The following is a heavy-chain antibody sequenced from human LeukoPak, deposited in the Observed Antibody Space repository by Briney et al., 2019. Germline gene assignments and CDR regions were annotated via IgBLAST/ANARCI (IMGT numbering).Heavy chain of an antibody. J-gene: IGHJ4*02. CDR2: IYHSGST. V-gene: IGHV4-39*01. Sequence: SETLSLTCTVSGGSISSGSYYWGWIRQPPGKGLEWIGSIYHSGSTYYNPSLKSRVTISVDTSKNQFSLKLSSVTAADTAVYYCARHFRPYPFRGVVVIYYFDYWGQGTLVTVSS. CDR3: ARHFRPYPFRGVVVIYYFDY. CDR1: GGSISSGSYY. D-gene: IGHD3-22*01.